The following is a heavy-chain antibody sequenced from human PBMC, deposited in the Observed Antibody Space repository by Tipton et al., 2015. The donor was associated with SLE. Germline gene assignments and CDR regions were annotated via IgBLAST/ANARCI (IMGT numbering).Heavy chain of an antibody. D-gene: IGHD4-23*01. CDR2: IYYSGST. CDR3: ARTFYGGGDAFDI. CDR1: DYSISSHNW. Sequence: LRLSCAVADYSISSHNWWGWIRQPPGKGLEWIGYIYYSGSTYYNPSLESRVTVSVDTSKNQFSLKLSSVTAVDTAVYYCARTFYGGGDAFDIWGQGTMVTVSS. V-gene: IGHV4-28*01. J-gene: IGHJ3*02.